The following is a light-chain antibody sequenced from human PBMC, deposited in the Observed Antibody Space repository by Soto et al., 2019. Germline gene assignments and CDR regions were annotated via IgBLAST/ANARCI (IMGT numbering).Light chain of an antibody. CDR2: LGS. Sequence: DIVMTQSPLSLSVTPGELASISCRSSQSLLLRNGNNYLDWYLQKPGQSPQLLIYLGSNRASGVPDRFSGSGSGTDFTLRISRVEAEDVGVYYCMQALQIPWTFGQGTKVDIK. CDR1: QSLLLRNGNNY. J-gene: IGKJ1*01. V-gene: IGKV2-28*01. CDR3: MQALQIPWT.